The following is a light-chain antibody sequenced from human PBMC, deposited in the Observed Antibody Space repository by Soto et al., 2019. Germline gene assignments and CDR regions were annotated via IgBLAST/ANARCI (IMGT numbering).Light chain of an antibody. CDR3: SSYTSRSPLYV. CDR2: EVS. CDR1: SSDVGGYNY. Sequence: QSALTQPASVSGSPGQSITISCTGTSSDVGGYNYVSWYQQHPGKAPKLMIYEVSNRPSGVSNRFSGSKSGNTASLTISGLQAEDEADYYFSSYTSRSPLYVFGTGTKVTVL. V-gene: IGLV2-14*01. J-gene: IGLJ1*01.